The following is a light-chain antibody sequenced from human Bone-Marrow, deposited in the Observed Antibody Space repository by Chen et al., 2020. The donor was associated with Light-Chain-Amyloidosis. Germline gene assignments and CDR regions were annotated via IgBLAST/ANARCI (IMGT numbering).Light chain of an antibody. J-gene: IGLJ2*01. CDR2: RDT. Sequence: SYELTQPPSVSVSPGQTARITCSGDDLPTKYAYWYQQKPGQAPVLFIHRDTERPSGISERFSGSSSGTTATLTISGVQAEDEADYHCQSADSSGTYEVIFGGGTKLTVL. CDR3: QSADSSGTYEVI. CDR1: DLPTKY. V-gene: IGLV3-25*03.